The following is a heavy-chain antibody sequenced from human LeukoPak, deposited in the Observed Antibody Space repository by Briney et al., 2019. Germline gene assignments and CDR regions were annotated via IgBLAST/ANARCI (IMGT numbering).Heavy chain of an antibody. CDR2: ISGYNGDT. CDR3: ARDRDGHKNAFDI. D-gene: IGHD5-24*01. CDR1: GYTFAIYG. Sequence: ASVKVSRKTSGYTFAIYGVSWVRQAPGQGLEWMGWISGYNGDTHYAQKFQGRVTMTTDTSTYTAYMELRSLRSDDTAVYYCARDRDGHKNAFDIWGQGTMVTVS. V-gene: IGHV1-18*01. J-gene: IGHJ3*02.